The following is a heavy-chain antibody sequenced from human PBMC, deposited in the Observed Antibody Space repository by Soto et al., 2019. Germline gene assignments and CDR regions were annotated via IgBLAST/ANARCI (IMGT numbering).Heavy chain of an antibody. Sequence: GSLRLSCAASGFTFSSYAMHWVRQAPGKGLEYVSAISSNGGSTYYANSVKGRFTISRDNSKNTLYLQMGSLRAEDMAVYYCASDHRGYYYGMDVWGQGTTVTVSS. J-gene: IGHJ6*02. V-gene: IGHV3-64*01. CDR1: GFTFSSYA. CDR2: ISSNGGST. CDR3: ASDHRGYYYGMDV. D-gene: IGHD3-10*01.